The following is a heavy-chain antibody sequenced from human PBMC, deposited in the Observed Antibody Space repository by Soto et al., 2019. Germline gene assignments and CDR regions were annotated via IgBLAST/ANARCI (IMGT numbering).Heavy chain of an antibody. CDR1: GFAFSNYA. J-gene: IGHJ4*02. D-gene: IGHD6-6*01. Sequence: GSLRLSCAASGFAFSNYAMHWVRQAPGKGLEWVSSISTSIDATYYADSVKGRFTISRDDSKNTLYLQMNSLRAEDSAVYYCAKDRTVAARNFDYWGQGTQVTVSS. CDR2: ISTSIDAT. CDR3: AKDRTVAARNFDY. V-gene: IGHV3-23*01.